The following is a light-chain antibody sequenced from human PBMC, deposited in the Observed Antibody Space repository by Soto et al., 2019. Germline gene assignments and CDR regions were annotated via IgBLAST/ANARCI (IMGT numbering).Light chain of an antibody. Sequence: EIVLTQSPAILSVSPGERATLSCRASQSVTSNLAWYRQRPGQAPRLLIYDTFRRATGVPARFSGSGSGTEFTLTISRLQSEDFAVYYCQKYNDWPPWTFGQGTRLEIK. CDR2: DTF. V-gene: IGKV3-15*01. CDR1: QSVTSN. J-gene: IGKJ5*01. CDR3: QKYNDWPPWT.